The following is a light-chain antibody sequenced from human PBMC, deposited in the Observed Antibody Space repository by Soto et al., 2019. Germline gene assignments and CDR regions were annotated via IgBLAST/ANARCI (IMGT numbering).Light chain of an antibody. CDR1: QNINRW. CDR3: LQYNSYPWT. J-gene: IGKJ1*01. V-gene: IGKV1-5*01. Sequence: DIQMTQSPYTLSASVGGRVTITCRASQNINRWLAWYQQKPGEAPKLLIIDASSLKSGVPSRFSGSGSETEFTLSISSLQPDDFATYYCLQYNSYPWTFGHGTKVDIK. CDR2: DAS.